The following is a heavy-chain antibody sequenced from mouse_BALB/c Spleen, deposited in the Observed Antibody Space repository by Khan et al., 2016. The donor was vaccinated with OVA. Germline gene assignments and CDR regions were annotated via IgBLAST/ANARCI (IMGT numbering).Heavy chain of an antibody. CDR1: GFTFSSYT. Sequence: EVELVESGGGLVKPGGSLKLSCAAAGFTFSSYTMSWVRQTPEKRLEWVATISSGGGNTYYPDSVKGRFTISRDNAKNNLYLQMSSLRSEDTALYYCARDTYFDVWGAGTTVTVSS. CDR3: ARDTYFDV. CDR2: ISSGGGNT. V-gene: IGHV5-9*03. J-gene: IGHJ1*01.